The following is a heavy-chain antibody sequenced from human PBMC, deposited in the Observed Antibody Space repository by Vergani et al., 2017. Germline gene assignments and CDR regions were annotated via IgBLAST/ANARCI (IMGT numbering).Heavy chain of an antibody. Sequence: QVQLVESGGGVVQPGRSLRLSCAASGFTFSSYGMHWVRQAPGKGLEWVAVISYDGSNKYYADSVKGRFTISRDNSKNTLYLQMNSLRAEDTAVYYCAKDMDGLITGTTLGDFDYWGQGTLVTVSS. CDR3: AKDMDGLITGTTLGDFDY. CDR2: ISYDGSNK. D-gene: IGHD1-7*01. V-gene: IGHV3-30*18. CDR1: GFTFSSYG. J-gene: IGHJ4*02.